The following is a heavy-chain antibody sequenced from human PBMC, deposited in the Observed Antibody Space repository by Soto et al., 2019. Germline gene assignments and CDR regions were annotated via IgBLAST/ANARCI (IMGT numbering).Heavy chain of an antibody. CDR1: GFTFSSYA. CDR2: ISGSGIST. J-gene: IGHJ4*02. D-gene: IGHD6-19*01. CDR3: AKEYEYSSGWERIDY. V-gene: IGHV3-23*01. Sequence: EVQLLESGGGLVQSGGSLRLSCAASGFTFSSYAMSWVRQAPGKGLEWVSAISGSGISTYYADSVKGRFTISRDNSKNTLYRQMNSLRGEDTAVYYCAKEYEYSSGWERIDYWGQGTLVTVSS.